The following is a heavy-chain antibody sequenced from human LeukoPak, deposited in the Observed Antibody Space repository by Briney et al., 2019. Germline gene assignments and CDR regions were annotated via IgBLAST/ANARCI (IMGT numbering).Heavy chain of an antibody. CDR1: AFTFSNHA. D-gene: IGHD3-16*02. CDR2: IRSSGAST. J-gene: IGHJ4*02. CDR3: AKNLGELSLIDY. V-gene: IGHV3-23*01. Sequence: GGSLSLSCAAYAFTFSNHAMTRVRQAPGQGLEWVSVIRSSGASTYYTDSVKGRLTISRDNSMNKLYQQMNSLRAEDTAVYCCAKNLGELSLIDYWGQGTLVTVSS.